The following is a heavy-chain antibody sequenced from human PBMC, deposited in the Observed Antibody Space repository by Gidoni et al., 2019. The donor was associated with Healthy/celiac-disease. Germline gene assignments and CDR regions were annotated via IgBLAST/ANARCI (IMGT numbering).Heavy chain of an antibody. V-gene: IGHV1-46*01. CDR2: IHPCWGST. CDR3: ARGEEQGDYYDSSGSPSTA. CDR1: GYTFTSYY. J-gene: IGHJ4*02. Sequence: QVQLVQSGAEGKKPGASVKVSCKASGYTFTSYYMHWVRQAPGQGLEWMGIIHPCWGSTRYAKEFPGRVTMTRDTSTSTVFMELSSLRSEDTAVYYCARGEEQGDYYDSSGSPSTAWGQGTLVTVSS. D-gene: IGHD3-22*01.